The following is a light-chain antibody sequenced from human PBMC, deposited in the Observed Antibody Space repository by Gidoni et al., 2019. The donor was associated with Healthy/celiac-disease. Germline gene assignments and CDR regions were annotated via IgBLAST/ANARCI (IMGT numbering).Light chain of an antibody. J-gene: IGKJ5*01. CDR3: YQCGSSPIT. V-gene: IGKV3-20*01. CDR1: QSVRSSY. Sequence: EIVLTQSPGTLSLSPGERATLSCRASQSVRSSYLAWYQQKPGQPPRLLIYGASSRSTGIPDRFSGSGSGTDFTLTISRLEPEDLAVYYCYQCGSSPITFGQGTRLEIK. CDR2: GAS.